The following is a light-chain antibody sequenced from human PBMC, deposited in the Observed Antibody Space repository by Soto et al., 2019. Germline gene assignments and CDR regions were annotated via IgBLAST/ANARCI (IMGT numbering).Light chain of an antibody. CDR1: SSDVGAYDY. CDR2: LVS. Sequence: QSVLTQPPSASGSPGQSVTISCTGTSSDVGAYDYVSWFQQHPGKAPKLIIYLVSKRPSGVPDRFSGSKSGNTASLTISGLQAEDEADYYCCSYAGSSTFVFGGGTKVTVL. J-gene: IGLJ2*01. CDR3: CSYAGSSTFV. V-gene: IGLV2-8*01.